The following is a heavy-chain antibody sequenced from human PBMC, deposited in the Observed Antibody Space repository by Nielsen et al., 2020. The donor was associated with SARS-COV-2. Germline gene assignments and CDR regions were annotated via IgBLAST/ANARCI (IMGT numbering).Heavy chain of an antibody. CDR1: GFTISSSF. D-gene: IGHD6-19*01. V-gene: IGHV3-66*01. CDR3: ARVAGTPPVSYSYFDL. CDR2: IYTDGST. J-gene: IGHJ2*01. Sequence: GGSLRLSCGASGFTISSSFMSWVRQAAGKGLDWVSVIYTDGSTSHADSVKGRFTISRVNSKNTLYLQMNSLRAEDTAVYYCARVAGTPPVSYSYFDLWGRGTLVTVSS.